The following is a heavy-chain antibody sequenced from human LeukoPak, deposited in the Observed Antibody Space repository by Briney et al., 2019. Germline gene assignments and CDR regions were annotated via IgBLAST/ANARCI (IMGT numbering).Heavy chain of an antibody. CDR2: IDPSDSYT. CDR3: ASTGPGLPAAYPG. V-gene: IGHV5-10-1*01. CDR1: GYSFTSYW. J-gene: IGHJ3*01. D-gene: IGHD2-2*01. Sequence: GESLRISCKGSGYSFTSYWISWVRQMPGKGLEWMGRIDPSDSYTNYSPSSQGHVTISADKSISTAYLQWSSLKASDTAIYYCASTGPGLPAAYPGWGQGTMVTVSS.